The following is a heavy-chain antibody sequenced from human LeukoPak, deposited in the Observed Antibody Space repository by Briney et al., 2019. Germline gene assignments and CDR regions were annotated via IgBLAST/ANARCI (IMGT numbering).Heavy chain of an antibody. Sequence: PGRSLRLSCAASGFTFSSYGMHRVRQAPGKGLEWVAVISYDGNNKYYADSVKGRFTISRDNSKNTLYLQMNSLRAEDTAVYYCAKDILPGIPDDWGQGTLVTVSS. V-gene: IGHV3-30*18. CDR1: GFTFSSYG. J-gene: IGHJ4*02. D-gene: IGHD1-14*01. CDR3: AKDILPGIPDD. CDR2: ISYDGNNK.